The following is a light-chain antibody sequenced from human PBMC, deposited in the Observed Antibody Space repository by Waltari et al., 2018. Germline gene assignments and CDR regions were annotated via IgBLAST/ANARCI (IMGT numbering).Light chain of an antibody. CDR1: SLRQSF. J-gene: IGLJ3*02. CDR2: GVG. V-gene: IGLV3-19*01. Sequence: SSELTQDPDVSVALGQTVRITCQGDSLRQSFASWYQQKPGQAPVLVVFGVGNRPSGIPDRFSGSNSGNTAFLTITGAQADDEADYYCNSRDISGNHWVFGGGTRLTVL. CDR3: NSRDISGNHWV.